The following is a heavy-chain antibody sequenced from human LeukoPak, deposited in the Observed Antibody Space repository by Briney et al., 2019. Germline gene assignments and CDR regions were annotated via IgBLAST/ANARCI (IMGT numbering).Heavy chain of an antibody. CDR2: ISYDGSNK. CDR3: AKAQGYYDSSGYFTGYYFDY. V-gene: IGHV3-30*18. Sequence: TGGSLRLSCAASGFTFSSYGMHWVRQAPGKGLEWVAVISYDGSNKYYADSVKGRFTISRDNSKNTLYLQMNSLRAEDTAVYYCAKAQGYYDSSGYFTGYYFDYWGQGTLVTVSS. CDR1: GFTFSSYG. J-gene: IGHJ4*02. D-gene: IGHD3-22*01.